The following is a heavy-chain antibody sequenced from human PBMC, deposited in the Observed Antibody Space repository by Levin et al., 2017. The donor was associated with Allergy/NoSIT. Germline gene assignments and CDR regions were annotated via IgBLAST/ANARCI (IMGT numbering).Heavy chain of an antibody. CDR3: AKDILVVVPGAIRGGDSSASGGGMDV. CDR1: GFTFDDYA. Sequence: SLKISCAASGFTFDDYAMHWVRQAPGKGLEWVSGISWNSGSIGYADSVKGRFTISRDNAKNSLYLQMNSLRAEDTALYYCAKDILVVVPGAIRGGDSSASGGGMDVWGQGTTVTVSS. V-gene: IGHV3-9*01. CDR2: ISWNSGSI. D-gene: IGHD2-2*01. J-gene: IGHJ6*02.